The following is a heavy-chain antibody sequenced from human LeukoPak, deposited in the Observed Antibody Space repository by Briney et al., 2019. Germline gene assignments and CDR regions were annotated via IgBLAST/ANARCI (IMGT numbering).Heavy chain of an antibody. CDR2: ISGSGGST. J-gene: IGHJ4*02. CDR1: GFTFSSYA. V-gene: IGHV3-23*01. CDR3: AKNDYSNPSSFDY. Sequence: HPGGSLRLSCAASGFTFSSYAMSWVRQAPGKGLEWVSAISGSGGSTYYADSVKGRFTISRDNSKNTLYLQMNSLRAEDTAVYYCAKNDYSNPSSFDYWGQGTLVTVSS. D-gene: IGHD4-11*01.